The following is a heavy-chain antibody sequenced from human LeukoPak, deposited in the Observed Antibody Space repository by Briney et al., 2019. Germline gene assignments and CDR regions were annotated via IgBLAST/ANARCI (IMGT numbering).Heavy chain of an antibody. D-gene: IGHD3-9*01. CDR3: ARDRRDYDILTGYYILRSHNWFDP. Sequence: SETLSLTCAVSGGSISSSDWWSWVRQPPGKGLEWIGEIYHSGSTNYNPSLKSRVTISVDKSKNQFSLKLSSVTAADTAVYYCARDRRDYDILTGYYILRSHNWFDPWGQGTLVTVSS. CDR2: IYHSGST. CDR1: GGSISSSDW. J-gene: IGHJ5*02. V-gene: IGHV4-4*02.